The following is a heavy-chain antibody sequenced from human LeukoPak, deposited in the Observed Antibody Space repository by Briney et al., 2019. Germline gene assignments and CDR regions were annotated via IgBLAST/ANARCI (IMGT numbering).Heavy chain of an antibody. CDR1: GFTFSNAW. J-gene: IGHJ4*02. CDR2: IKSKTDGGTT. V-gene: IGHV3-15*07. CDR3: TSYDSSGYYSDALLG. D-gene: IGHD3-22*01. Sequence: NPGGSLRLSGATSGFTFSNAWMNWVRQAPGKGLEWVGRIKSKTDGGTTDYAAPVKGRFTISRDDSKNTLYLQMNSLKTEDTAVYYCTSYDSSGYYSDALLGWGQGTLVTVSS.